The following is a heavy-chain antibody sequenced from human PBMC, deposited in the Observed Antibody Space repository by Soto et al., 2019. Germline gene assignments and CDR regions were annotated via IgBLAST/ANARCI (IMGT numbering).Heavy chain of an antibody. J-gene: IGHJ4*02. Sequence: QLQLQESGPRLVKPSETLSLTCTVSGHFIRSAGNHWAWIRQSPGKGLEWIGTIYYIGNNDYNPSLNSRVTISMDAPNNQFSLRLFSVTAADTAVYYCARTLYHYGNSDFSHYYFDYWGQGNLVTVSS. V-gene: IGHV4-39*01. CDR1: GHFIRSAGNH. CDR2: IYYIGNN. D-gene: IGHD5-12*01. CDR3: ARTLYHYGNSDFSHYYFDY.